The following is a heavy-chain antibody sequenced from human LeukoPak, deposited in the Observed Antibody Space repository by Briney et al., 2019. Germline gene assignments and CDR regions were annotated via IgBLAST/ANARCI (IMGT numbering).Heavy chain of an antibody. CDR1: GFTFSSYA. Sequence: GGSLRLSCAASGFTFSSYAMHWVRQAPGKGLEYVSVISSNGGSTYYANSVKGRFTISRDNSKNTLYLQVGSLRAGDMAVYYCARGEWELPYFDYWGQGTLVTVSS. CDR2: ISSNGGST. CDR3: ARGEWELPYFDY. D-gene: IGHD1-26*01. J-gene: IGHJ4*02. V-gene: IGHV3-64*01.